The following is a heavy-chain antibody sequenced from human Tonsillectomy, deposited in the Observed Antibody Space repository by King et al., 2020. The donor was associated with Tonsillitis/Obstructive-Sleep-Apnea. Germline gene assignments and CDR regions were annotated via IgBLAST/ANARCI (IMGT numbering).Heavy chain of an antibody. V-gene: IGHV1-58*01. CDR1: GFTFTSSA. J-gene: IGHJ4*02. CDR2: IVVGSGNT. D-gene: IGHD1-14*01. Sequence: QLVQSGPEVKKPGTSVKVSCKASGFTFTSSAVQWVRQARGQRLEWIGWIVVGSGNTNYAQKFQERVTITRDMSTSTAYMELSSLRSEDTAVYYCAADRLRATGPNTIAPKDYWGQGTLVTVSS. CDR3: AADRLRATGPNTIAPKDY.